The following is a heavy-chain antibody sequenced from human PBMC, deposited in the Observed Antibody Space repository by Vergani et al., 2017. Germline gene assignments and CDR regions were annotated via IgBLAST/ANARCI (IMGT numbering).Heavy chain of an antibody. D-gene: IGHD3-3*01. CDR2: IIPIFGTA. CDR1: VGTFSSYA. V-gene: IGHV1-69*01. CDR3: ASGDFWSGYPRYYYYYMDV. Sequence: QVQLVQSGAEVKKTGSSVKVSCKASVGTFSSYAISWVRQAPGQGLEWMGGIIPIFGTANYAQKFQGRVTITADESTSTAYMELSSLRSEDTAVYYCASGDFWSGYPRYYYYYMDVWGKGTTVTVSS. J-gene: IGHJ6*03.